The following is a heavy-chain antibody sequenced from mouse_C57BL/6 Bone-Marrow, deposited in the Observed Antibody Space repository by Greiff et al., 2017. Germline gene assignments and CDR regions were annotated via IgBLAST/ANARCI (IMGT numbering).Heavy chain of an antibody. CDR1: GFNIEDYY. V-gene: IGHV14-1*01. D-gene: IGHD1-1*01. J-gene: IGHJ2*01. CDR3: TLYYYGSSYCY. CDR2: IDPEDGDT. Sequence: VQLQQSGAELVRPGASVKLSCTASGFNIEDYYMHWVKQRPEQGLEWIGRIDPEDGDTEYAPKFQGKATMTADTSSNPAYLQLSSLTSEDTAVYYCTLYYYGSSYCYWGQGTTLTVAS.